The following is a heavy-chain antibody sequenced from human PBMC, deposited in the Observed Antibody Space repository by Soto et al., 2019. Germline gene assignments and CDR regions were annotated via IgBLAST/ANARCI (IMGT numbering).Heavy chain of an antibody. CDR3: ATMGTPATGLYFFDY. V-gene: IGHV4-30-4*01. CDR2: ISYSGST. D-gene: IGHD2-15*01. CDR1: GGSISSGNYY. Sequence: QVQLQESGPGLVKPSQTLSLTCTVSGGSISSGNYYWSWIRQPPGKCLEWIGFISYSGSTYYSTSLKSRVTISVDTSKRQFSLNLSFVTAADTAVYYCATMGTPATGLYFFDYWGQGSLVTVSS. J-gene: IGHJ4*02.